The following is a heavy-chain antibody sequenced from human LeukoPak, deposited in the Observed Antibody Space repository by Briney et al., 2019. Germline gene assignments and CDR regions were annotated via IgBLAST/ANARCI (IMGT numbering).Heavy chain of an antibody. J-gene: IGHJ5*02. Sequence: PGGSLRLSCAASGFTFSSYSMNWVRQAPGKGLEWVSSISSSSSYIYYADSVKGRFTISRDNAKNSLYLQMNSLRAEDTAVYYCARDRRRGSLVVPAAMQPLPTFDPWGQGTLVTVSS. D-gene: IGHD2-2*01. CDR3: ARDRRRGSLVVPAAMQPLPTFDP. V-gene: IGHV3-21*01. CDR1: GFTFSSYS. CDR2: ISSSSSYI.